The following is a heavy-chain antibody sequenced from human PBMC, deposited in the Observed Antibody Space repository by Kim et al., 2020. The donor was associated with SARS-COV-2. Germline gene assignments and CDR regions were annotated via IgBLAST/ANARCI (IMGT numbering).Heavy chain of an antibody. Sequence: GGSLRLSCVASGFTFSNYYMSWVRQAPGKGLEVVANIKIDGSDKGYVDSVKGRFTIFTENAKNSLNPQIDSLRAEDTAVDYCARDVTYGRHDLWVRGTLV. V-gene: IGHV3-7*01. J-gene: IGHJ4*02. D-gene: IGHD3-10*01. CDR3: ARDVTYGRHDL. CDR2: IKIDGSDK. CDR1: GFTFSNYY.